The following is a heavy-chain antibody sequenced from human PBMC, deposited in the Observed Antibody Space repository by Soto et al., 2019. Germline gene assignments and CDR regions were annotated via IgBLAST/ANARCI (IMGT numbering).Heavy chain of an antibody. Sequence: QVQVVQSGVEVRRPGSSVKVSCKASGDTFKNCVIIWVRQAPGQGLEWMGGIIPLFGTTDFAQRFQGRLTITTDESTTTAYMELSRPRSEDTATYYCAAELGFGKLSVVWGQGTTVIVSS. J-gene: IGHJ6*02. V-gene: IGHV1-69*01. D-gene: IGHD3-10*01. CDR2: IIPLFGTT. CDR1: GDTFKNCV. CDR3: AAELGFGKLSVV.